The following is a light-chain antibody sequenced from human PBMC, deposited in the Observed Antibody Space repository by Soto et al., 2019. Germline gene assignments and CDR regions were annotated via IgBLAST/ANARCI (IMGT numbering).Light chain of an antibody. CDR2: EVK. Sequence: QSALTQPASVSGSPGQSITISCTGVSSDVGGYNYVSWYQQHPGKAPKVIIYEVKNRPSGISNRFSGSKSGNTASLTISGLQAEDGAYYYCSSYTSNSTWVFGGGTKLTVL. V-gene: IGLV2-14*01. J-gene: IGLJ3*02. CDR3: SSYTSNSTWV. CDR1: SSDVGGYNY.